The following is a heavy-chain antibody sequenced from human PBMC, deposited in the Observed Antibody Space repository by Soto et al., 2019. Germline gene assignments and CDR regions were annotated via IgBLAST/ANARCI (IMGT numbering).Heavy chain of an antibody. CDR3: ARTGIAAAGYYYYGMDV. CDR2: IYPGDSDT. J-gene: IGHJ6*02. CDR1: GYSFTSYW. Sequence: GESLKISCKGSGYSFTSYWIGWVRQMPGKGLEWMGIIYPGDSDTRYSPSFQGQVTISADKSISTAYLQWSSLKASDTAMYYCARTGIAAAGYYYYGMDVWGQGTTVTVSS. D-gene: IGHD6-13*01. V-gene: IGHV5-51*01.